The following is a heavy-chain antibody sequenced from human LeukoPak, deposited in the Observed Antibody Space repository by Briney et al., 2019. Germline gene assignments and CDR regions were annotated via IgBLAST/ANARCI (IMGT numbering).Heavy chain of an antibody. D-gene: IGHD3-10*01. J-gene: IGHJ6*03. CDR1: GGSFCDYL. CDR3: ARGKRVWFGELMTSFSYFYIDV. Sequence: SETLSLTCAVNGGSFCDYLWTWIRQSPGKGLEWIGEINQGGRTNFNPSLKSRVTISADRSKYHFSLTLRSVTAVDTAVYYCARGKRVWFGELMTSFSYFYIDVWGRGTTVIVSS. CDR2: INQGGRT. V-gene: IGHV4-34*01.